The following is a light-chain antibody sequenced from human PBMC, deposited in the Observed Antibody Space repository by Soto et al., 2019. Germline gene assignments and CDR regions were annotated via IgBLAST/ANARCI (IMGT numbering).Light chain of an antibody. V-gene: IGKV3-11*01. CDR1: QSVSSY. J-gene: IGKJ4*01. Sequence: EIVLTQSPATLSLSPGEIATLSCRASQSVSSYLAWYQHKPGQAPRLLIYDASNRATGIPVRFSVSGSGTDFNLTISSLEPEDFAVYYCQQRSNWPPPLTFGGGTKVEIK. CDR2: DAS. CDR3: QQRSNWPPPLT.